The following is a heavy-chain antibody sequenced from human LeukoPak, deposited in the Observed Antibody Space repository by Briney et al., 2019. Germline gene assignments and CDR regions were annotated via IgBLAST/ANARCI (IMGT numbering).Heavy chain of an antibody. CDR2: IYSGGST. V-gene: IGHV3-66*01. CDR3: AKDRRLAAFDY. CDR1: GFTVSSNY. Sequence: GGSLRLSCAASGFTVSSNYMSWVRQAPGKGLEWVSVIYSGGSTYYADSVKGRFTISRDNSKNTLYLQMNSLRAEDTAVYYCAKDRRLAAFDYGGQGTLVTVSS. D-gene: IGHD6-25*01. J-gene: IGHJ4*02.